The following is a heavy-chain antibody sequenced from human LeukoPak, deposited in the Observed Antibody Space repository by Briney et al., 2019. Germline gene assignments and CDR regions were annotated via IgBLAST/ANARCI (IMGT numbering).Heavy chain of an antibody. CDR1: GFTFSDYA. J-gene: IGHJ4*02. D-gene: IGHD5-18*01. CDR2: IRGGGTPT. CDR3: AKSVATAMASLGY. V-gene: IGHV3-23*01. Sequence: GGSLRLSCAASGFTFSDYAMSWVRQAPGKGLEWVSAIRGGGTPTYYADSVKGRFTISRDNSKNTLYLQMNSLRAEDTAVYYCAKSVATAMASLGYWGQGTLVTVSS.